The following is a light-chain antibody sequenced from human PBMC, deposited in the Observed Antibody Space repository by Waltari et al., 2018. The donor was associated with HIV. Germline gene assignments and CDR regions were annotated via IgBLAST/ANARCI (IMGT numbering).Light chain of an antibody. CDR1: SSNIGRNT. CDR3: AAWDDSLNCVV. J-gene: IGLJ2*01. Sequence: QSVLTQPPSASGTPGQTVTISCSGSSSNIGRNTVNWYQHLPGTAPKLLIYSTNQRPSGVPDRFSCSKSGTSSSLAIRGLQSEVEADYYCAAWDDSLNCVVFGGGTKLTVL. CDR2: STN. V-gene: IGLV1-44*01.